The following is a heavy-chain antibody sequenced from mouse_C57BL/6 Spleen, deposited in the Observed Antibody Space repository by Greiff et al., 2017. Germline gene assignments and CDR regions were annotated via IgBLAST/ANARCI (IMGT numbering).Heavy chain of an antibody. D-gene: IGHD2-1*01. CDR2: IYPGDGDT. V-gene: IGHV1-82*01. J-gene: IGHJ2*01. CDR1: GYAFSSSW. CDR3: ARGHGNYVSYFDY. Sequence: QVQLQQSGPELVKPGASVKISCKASGYAFSSSWMNWVKQRPGKGLEWIGRIYPGDGDTNYNGKFKGKATLTADKSSSTAYMQLSSLTSEDSAVYFCARGHGNYVSYFDYWGQGTTLTVSS.